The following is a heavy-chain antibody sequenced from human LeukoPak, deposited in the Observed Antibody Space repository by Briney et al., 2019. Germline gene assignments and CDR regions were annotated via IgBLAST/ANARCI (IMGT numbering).Heavy chain of an antibody. Sequence: SETLSLTCTVSGGSISSYYWSWIRQPPGKGLEWIGYIYYSGSTNYNPSLKSRVTISVDTSKNLFSLKLSSVTAADMAVYYCARVVNWFDPWGQGTLVTVSS. J-gene: IGHJ5*02. CDR1: GGSISSYY. CDR2: IYYSGST. V-gene: IGHV4-59*01. CDR3: ARVVNWFDP.